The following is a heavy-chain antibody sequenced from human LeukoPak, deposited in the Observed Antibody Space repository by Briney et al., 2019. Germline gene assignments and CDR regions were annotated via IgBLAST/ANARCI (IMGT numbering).Heavy chain of an antibody. V-gene: IGHV1-2*02. CDR3: ARDSPLKSYSAHLGY. J-gene: IGHJ4*02. Sequence: ASVKVSCKASGYTFTGYYMHWVRQAPGQGLEWMGWINPNSGGTNYAQKFQGRVTMTRDTSISTAYMELSRLRSEDTAVYYCARDSPLKSYSAHLGYWGQGTLVTVSS. CDR1: GYTFTGYY. CDR2: INPNSGGT. D-gene: IGHD6-13*01.